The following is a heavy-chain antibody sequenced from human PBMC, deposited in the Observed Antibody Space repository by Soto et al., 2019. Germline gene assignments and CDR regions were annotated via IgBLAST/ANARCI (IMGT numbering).Heavy chain of an antibody. V-gene: IGHV1-18*01. CDR3: ARVGAIAPAEGDY. Sequence: QIQLVQSGTEVREPGASVKVSCQASGYTFTSYGIIWVRQAPGQVLELMGWISGYNNNKNYAQKYQARVTMTTDTSTRTAYMELRSLRSDDTAVYYCARVGAIAPAEGDYWVQGTLVTVSS. CDR1: GYTFTSYG. CDR2: ISGYNNNK. D-gene: IGHD6-13*01. J-gene: IGHJ4*02.